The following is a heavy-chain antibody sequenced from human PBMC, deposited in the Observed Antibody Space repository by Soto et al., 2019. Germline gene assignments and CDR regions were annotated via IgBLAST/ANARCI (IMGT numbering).Heavy chain of an antibody. D-gene: IGHD4-17*01. CDR2: ISWNSGSI. V-gene: IGHV3-9*01. CDR1: GFTFDDYA. J-gene: IGHJ2*01. CDR3: AKDGGISDYGDYYWYFDL. Sequence: EVQLVESGGGLVQPGRSLRLSCAASGFTFDDYAMHWVRHAPGKGLEWVSGISWNSGSIGYADSVKGRFTISRDNAKNSLYLQMNSLRAEDTALYYCAKDGGISDYGDYYWYFDLWGRGTLVTVSS.